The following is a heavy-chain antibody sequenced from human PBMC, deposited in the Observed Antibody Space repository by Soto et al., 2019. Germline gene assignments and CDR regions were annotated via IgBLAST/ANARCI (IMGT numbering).Heavy chain of an antibody. CDR3: ARTRQNEHSYGYDY. Sequence: QVQLQQWGAGLLKPSETLSLTCAVYGGSFSDYYWGWIRQPPGKGLEWIGEINHSGSTTYNPSLKSRGTTSVDTSKSQFSLKLSTVTAADTAVYCCARTRQNEHSYGYDYWGQGTLVTVSS. D-gene: IGHD5-18*01. CDR1: GGSFSDYY. J-gene: IGHJ4*02. V-gene: IGHV4-34*01. CDR2: INHSGST.